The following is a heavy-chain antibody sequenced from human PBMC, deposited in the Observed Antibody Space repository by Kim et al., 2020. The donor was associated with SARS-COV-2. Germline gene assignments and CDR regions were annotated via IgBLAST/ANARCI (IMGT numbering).Heavy chain of an antibody. Sequence: GGSLRLSCAASGFTFSSYAMSWVRQAPGKGLEWVSAISGSGGSTYYADSVKGRFTISRDNSKNTLYLQMNSLRAEDTAVYYCAKEAGLLWFGELPYFDYWGQGTLVTVSS. CDR1: GFTFSSYA. D-gene: IGHD3-10*01. CDR3: AKEAGLLWFGELPYFDY. J-gene: IGHJ4*02. V-gene: IGHV3-23*01. CDR2: ISGSGGST.